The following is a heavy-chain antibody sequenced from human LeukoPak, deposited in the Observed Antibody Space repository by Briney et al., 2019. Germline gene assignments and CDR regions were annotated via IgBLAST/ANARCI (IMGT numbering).Heavy chain of an antibody. J-gene: IGHJ4*02. V-gene: IGHV3-9*03. CDR1: GFTFDDYA. D-gene: IGHD3-9*01. Sequence: PGRSLRLSCAASGFTFDDYAMHWVRHAPGKGLEWVSGISWNSGSIVYADSVKGRFTISRDNAKNSLYLQMNSLRAEDMALYYCARAPYDILTGFPLDYWGQGTLVTVSS. CDR2: ISWNSGSI. CDR3: ARAPYDILTGFPLDY.